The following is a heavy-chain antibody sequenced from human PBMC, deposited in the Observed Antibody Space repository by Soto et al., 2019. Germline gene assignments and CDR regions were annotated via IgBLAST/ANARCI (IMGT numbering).Heavy chain of an antibody. CDR1: GFTFSSYS. V-gene: IGHV3-21*01. D-gene: IGHD3-3*01. J-gene: IGHJ4*02. CDR3: ARDPPRITIFGVVSGNDY. Sequence: GGSLRLSCAASGFTFSSYSMNWVRQAPGKGLEWVSSISSSSSYIYYADSVKGRFTISRDNAKNSLYLQMNSLRAEDTAVYYCARDPPRITIFGVVSGNDYWGQGTLVTVSS. CDR2: ISSSSSYI.